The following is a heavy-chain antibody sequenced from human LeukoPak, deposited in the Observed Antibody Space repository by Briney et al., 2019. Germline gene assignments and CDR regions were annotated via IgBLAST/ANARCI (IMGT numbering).Heavy chain of an antibody. CDR2: IYHSGST. V-gene: IGHV4-38-2*02. J-gene: IGHJ5*02. D-gene: IGHD2-2*01. Sequence: LETLSLTCTVSGYSISSVYYWGWIRQPPGKGLEWIGSIYHSGSTYYNPSLKSRVTISVDTSKNQFSLKLSSVTAADTAVYYCARGSGIVVVPAAIGWFDPWGQGTLVTVSS. CDR3: ARGSGIVVVPAAIGWFDP. CDR1: GYSISSVYY.